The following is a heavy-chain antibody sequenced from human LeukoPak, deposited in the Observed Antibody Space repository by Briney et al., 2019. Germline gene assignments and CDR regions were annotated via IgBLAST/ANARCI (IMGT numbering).Heavy chain of an antibody. J-gene: IGHJ6*02. D-gene: IGHD3-10*01. CDR1: GFTVSSNY. V-gene: IGHV3-66*01. CDR3: ARVGRITMVRGVIRYCYYGMDV. Sequence: GGSLRLSCAASGFTVSSNYMSWVRQAPGKGLEWVSVIYSGGSTYYADSVKGRFTISRDNSKNTLYLQMNSLRAEDTAVYYCARVGRITMVRGVIRYCYYGMDVWGQGTTVTVSS. CDR2: IYSGGST.